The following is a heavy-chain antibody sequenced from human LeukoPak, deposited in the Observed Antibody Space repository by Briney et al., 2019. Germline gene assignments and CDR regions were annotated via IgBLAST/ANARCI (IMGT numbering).Heavy chain of an antibody. D-gene: IGHD2-15*01. CDR3: AGDFPGAATPYEYFQH. Sequence: GGSLRLSCTASGFTFSSYSMNWVRQAPGKGLEWVSSISSSSSYRYYSDSVKGRFNISRDNAKKSLYLQMNSLRAQDTAVYYCAGDFPGAATPYEYFQHWGQGTLVTVSS. J-gene: IGHJ1*01. V-gene: IGHV3-21*01. CDR2: ISSSSSYR. CDR1: GFTFSSYS.